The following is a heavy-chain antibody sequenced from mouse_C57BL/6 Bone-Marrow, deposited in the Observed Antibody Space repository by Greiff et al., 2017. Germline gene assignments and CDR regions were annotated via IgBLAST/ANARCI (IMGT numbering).Heavy chain of an antibody. CDR3: ARDITTVVYFDV. J-gene: IGHJ1*03. V-gene: IGHV5-4*01. Sequence: EVQLVESGGGLVKPGGSLKLSCAASGFTFSSYAMSWVRQTPEKRLEWVATISDGGSYTYSPDNVKGRFTISRDNAKNNLYLQMSHLKSEDTAMYYCARDITTVVYFDVWGTGTTVTVSS. CDR1: GFTFSSYA. CDR2: ISDGGSYT. D-gene: IGHD1-1*01.